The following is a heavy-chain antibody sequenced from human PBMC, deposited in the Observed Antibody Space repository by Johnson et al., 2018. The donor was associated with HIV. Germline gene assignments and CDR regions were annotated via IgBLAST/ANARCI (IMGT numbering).Heavy chain of an antibody. D-gene: IGHD6-19*01. J-gene: IGHJ3*02. V-gene: IGHV3-30-3*01. CDR3: AREYVGQWLGPRHAFDI. CDR1: GFTFSSYA. CDR2: ILYDGNNK. Sequence: QGQLVESGGGLVHPGGSLRLSCAASGFTFSSYAMSWVRQAPGKGLEWVAVILYDGNNKYYADSVKGRFTISRDNSKNTLYLQINSLTTEDTAGYYCAREYVGQWLGPRHAFDIWGQGTMVTVSS.